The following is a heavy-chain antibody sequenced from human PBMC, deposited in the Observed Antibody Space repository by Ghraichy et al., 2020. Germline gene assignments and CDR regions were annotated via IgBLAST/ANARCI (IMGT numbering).Heavy chain of an antibody. J-gene: IGHJ5*02. V-gene: IGHV4-59*01. D-gene: IGHD3-3*01. Sequence: SETLSLTCTVSGGSISSYYWSWIRQPPGKGLEWIGYIYYSGSTNYNPSLKSRVTISVDTSKNQFSLKLSSVTAADTAVYYCARDSDHYDFWSGYPARGWFDPWGQGTLVTVSS. CDR3: ARDSDHYDFWSGYPARGWFDP. CDR1: GGSISSYY. CDR2: IYYSGST.